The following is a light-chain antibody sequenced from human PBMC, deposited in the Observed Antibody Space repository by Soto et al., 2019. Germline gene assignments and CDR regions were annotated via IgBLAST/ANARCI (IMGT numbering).Light chain of an antibody. Sequence: EVVLTQSPGTLSLSPGERATLSCRASQSVYKNFLAWYQQKPGQAPRLLINGASNRATGIPDRSSGSGSETEVSLTIDILEPEEFAVYFCQRYGRSPPTFGGGTKVAIK. J-gene: IGKJ4*01. V-gene: IGKV3-20*01. CDR2: GAS. CDR1: QSVYKNF. CDR3: QRYGRSPPT.